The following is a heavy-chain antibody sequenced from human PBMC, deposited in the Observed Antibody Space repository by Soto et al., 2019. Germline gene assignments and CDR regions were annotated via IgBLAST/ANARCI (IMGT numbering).Heavy chain of an antibody. Sequence: EVQLLESGGGLVQPGGSLRLSCAASGFTFRNFAMTWARQAPGKGLEWVAGLLRSGSTTYYADSVKGRFTISSDISASSLYLQMDNLRVEDTAVYYCAKDAISGDGIWLMDSWGQGTVVTVSS. V-gene: IGHV3-23*01. CDR3: AKDAISGDGIWLMDS. D-gene: IGHD2-21*02. J-gene: IGHJ4*02. CDR2: LLRSGSTT. CDR1: GFTFRNFA.